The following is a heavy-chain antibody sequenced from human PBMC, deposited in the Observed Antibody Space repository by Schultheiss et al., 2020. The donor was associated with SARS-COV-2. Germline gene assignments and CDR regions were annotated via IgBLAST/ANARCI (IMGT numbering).Heavy chain of an antibody. D-gene: IGHD3-10*01. CDR1: GFTFSSYA. V-gene: IGHV3-23*01. CDR3: ARAKSLLWFGEADEFDY. Sequence: GGSLRLSCAASGFTFSSYAMHWVRQAPGKGLEWVSAISGSGGSTYYADSVKGRFTISRDNSKNTLYLQMNSLRAEDTAVYYCARAKSLLWFGEADEFDYWGQGTLVTVSS. J-gene: IGHJ4*02. CDR2: ISGSGGST.